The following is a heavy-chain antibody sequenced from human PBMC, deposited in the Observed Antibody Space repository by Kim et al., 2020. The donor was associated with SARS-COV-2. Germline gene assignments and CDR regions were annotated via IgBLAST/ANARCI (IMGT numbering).Heavy chain of an antibody. D-gene: IGHD2-15*01. CDR3: TTDVVVVAASSFDI. Sequence: AAPVKGSFTISRDDSKNTLYLQVKSLKTDDTAVYYCTTDVVVVAASSFDIWGQGTMVTVSS. J-gene: IGHJ3*02. V-gene: IGHV3-15*01.